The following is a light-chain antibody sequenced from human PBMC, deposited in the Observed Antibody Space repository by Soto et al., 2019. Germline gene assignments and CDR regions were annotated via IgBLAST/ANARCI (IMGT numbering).Light chain of an antibody. J-gene: IGKJ2*01. CDR3: QQYNNWPPYT. Sequence: EIVMTQSPATLSVSPGERATLSCRASQSVSSNLAWYQQKPGQAPRLLIYGASTRATGIPARFSGSGSGTAFTLTLSSLQSEDFAVYYWQQYNNWPPYTFGQGTKLEIK. V-gene: IGKV3-15*01. CDR2: GAS. CDR1: QSVSSN.